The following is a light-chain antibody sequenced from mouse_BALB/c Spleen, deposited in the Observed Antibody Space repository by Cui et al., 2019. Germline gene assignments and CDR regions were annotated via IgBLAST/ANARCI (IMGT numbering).Light chain of an antibody. CDR2: YGS. Sequence: DILLTQSPAILSVSPGERVSFSCRASQSIGTSIHWSQKRTKGSPRHIIKYGSESMWGIPYRVSGSGSGTDFTLSINSVESEDIADYYCQQSNSWPTITFGAGTKLELK. CDR1: QSIGTS. CDR3: QQSNSWPTIT. J-gene: IGKJ5*01. V-gene: IGKV5-48*01.